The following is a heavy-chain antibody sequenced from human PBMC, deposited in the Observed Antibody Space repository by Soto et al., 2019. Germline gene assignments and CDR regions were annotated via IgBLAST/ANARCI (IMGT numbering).Heavy chain of an antibody. CDR3: ARGSFYSGYDHYDY. Sequence: SETLSLTCAVNGGSFSGYYWSWIRQPPGKGLEWIGEINHSGTTNYNPSLKSRVTISVDTSKNQFSLKLSSVTAADTAVYYCARGSFYSGYDHYDYWGQGTLVTVSS. J-gene: IGHJ4*02. CDR2: INHSGTT. D-gene: IGHD5-12*01. V-gene: IGHV4-34*01. CDR1: GGSFSGYY.